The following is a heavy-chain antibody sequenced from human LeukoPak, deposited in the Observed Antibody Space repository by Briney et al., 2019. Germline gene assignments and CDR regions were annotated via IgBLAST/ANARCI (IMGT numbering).Heavy chain of an antibody. D-gene: IGHD5-12*01. Sequence: PGGSLRLSCAASGFTFSIYGMHWVRQAPGKGLEWVSFIRFDGSDKFYADSVKGRFTISRDNSKNTLYLQMKSPRAEDTAVYYCAKGGGYEAQYYYYYLDVWGKGTTVTISS. CDR1: GFTFSIYG. CDR3: AKGGGYEAQYYYYYLDV. J-gene: IGHJ6*03. V-gene: IGHV3-30*02. CDR2: IRFDGSDK.